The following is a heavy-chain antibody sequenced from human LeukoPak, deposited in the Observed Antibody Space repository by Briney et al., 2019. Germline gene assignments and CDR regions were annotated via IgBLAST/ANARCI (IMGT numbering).Heavy chain of an antibody. V-gene: IGHV4-39*07. Sequence: TSETLSLTCTVSGGSISSSSYYWGWIRQPPGKGLEWIGSVYYTGASYYNPSLKSRVTISIDTSKNHFSLNLTSVTAADTAVYYCARGAPPQNWGQGALVTVSS. CDR1: GGSISSSSYY. CDR3: ARGAPPQN. CDR2: VYYTGAS. J-gene: IGHJ4*02.